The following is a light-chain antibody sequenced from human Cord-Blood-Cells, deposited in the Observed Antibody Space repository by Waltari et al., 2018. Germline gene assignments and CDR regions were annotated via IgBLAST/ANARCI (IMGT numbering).Light chain of an antibody. CDR2: EGS. J-gene: IGLJ2*01. V-gene: IGLV2-23*01. CDR3: CSYAGSSTLV. Sequence: QSALTQPASVSGSPGPSITISCTGTSSDVGSYNLVSWYQQHPGKAPKPMIYEGSKRPSGFSNRFSGSKSGNTASLAISGLQAEDEADYYCCSYAGSSTLVFGGGTKLTVL. CDR1: SSDVGSYNL.